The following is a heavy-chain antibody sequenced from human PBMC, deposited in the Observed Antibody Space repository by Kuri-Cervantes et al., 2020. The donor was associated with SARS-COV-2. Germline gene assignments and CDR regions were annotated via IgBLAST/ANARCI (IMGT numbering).Heavy chain of an antibody. D-gene: IGHD3-16*01. CDR2: INTNNGDT. Sequence: ASVKVSCKASGYTLSNYAIHWVRQDPGQRLEWMGWINTNNGDTTYSQNFQGRVTMTEDTATDTAYMELSSLRSEDTAVYYCATREGGLGYDGMDVWGQGTTVTVSS. J-gene: IGHJ6*02. CDR1: GYTLSNYA. CDR3: ATREGGLGYDGMDV. V-gene: IGHV1-3*04.